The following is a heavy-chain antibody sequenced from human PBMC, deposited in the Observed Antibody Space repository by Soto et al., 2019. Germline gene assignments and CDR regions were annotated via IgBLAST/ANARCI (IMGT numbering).Heavy chain of an antibody. CDR2: INTNTGNP. J-gene: IGHJ6*02. D-gene: IGHD6-6*01. CDR1: GYTFTSYA. V-gene: IGHV7-4-1*01. CDR3: ARDLGGSSAQRNYYYYGMDG. Sequence: ASVKVSCKASGYTFTSYAMNWVRQAPGQGLEWMGWINTNTGNPTYAQGFTGRFVFSLDTSVSTAYLQICSLKAEDTAVYYCARDLGGSSAQRNYYYYGMDGWGQGTTVTVSS.